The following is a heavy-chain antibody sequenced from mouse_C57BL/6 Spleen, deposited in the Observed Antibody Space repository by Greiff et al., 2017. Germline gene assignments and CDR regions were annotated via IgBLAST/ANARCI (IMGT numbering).Heavy chain of an antibody. CDR1: GYTFTSYW. CDR3: AGRGDSSGYGY. Sequence: VKLQQPGAELVRPGSSVKLSCKASGYTFTSYWMDWVKQRPGQGLEWIGNICPSDSETHYNQKFKDKATLTVDKSSSTAYMQLSSLTSEDSAVYYCAGRGDSSGYGYWCKGTLVTVSA. D-gene: IGHD3-2*02. J-gene: IGHJ3*01. CDR2: ICPSDSET. V-gene: IGHV1-61*01.